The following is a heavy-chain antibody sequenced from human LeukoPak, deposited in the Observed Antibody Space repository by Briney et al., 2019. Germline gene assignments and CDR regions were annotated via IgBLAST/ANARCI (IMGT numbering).Heavy chain of an antibody. CDR2: IHYDGSNQ. Sequence: PGGSLRLSCVVSGLRFRNYGMHWVRQAPGKGLEWVAVIHYDGSNQYYADSVKGRFTVSRDNAKNTLYLQMDSLRAEDTAVYYCATDRNSGKYYDYWGQGTLVTVSS. J-gene: IGHJ4*02. V-gene: IGHV3-30*02. CDR1: GLRFRNYG. D-gene: IGHD1-26*01. CDR3: ATDRNSGKYYDY.